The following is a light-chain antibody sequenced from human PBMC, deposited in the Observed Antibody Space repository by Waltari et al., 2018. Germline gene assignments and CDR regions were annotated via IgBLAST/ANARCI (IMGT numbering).Light chain of an antibody. CDR3: AAWDDNLTGPL. CDR1: SSNIGGNF. CDR2: KNN. V-gene: IGLV1-47*01. J-gene: IGLJ3*02. Sequence: SVLTQPPSASGTPGQTVTIPCSGSSSNIGGNFVYWYQQLPGMAPQLLIHKNNPPPTGVPDRFSGSKSGTSASLAISGLRSDDEAEYYCAAWDDNLTGPLFGGGTKVTVL.